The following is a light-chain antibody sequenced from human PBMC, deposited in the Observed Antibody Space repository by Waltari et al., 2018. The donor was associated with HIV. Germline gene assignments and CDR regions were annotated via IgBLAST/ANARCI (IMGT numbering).Light chain of an antibody. CDR1: STDIGTHKF. Sequence: QPALTQPAPVPGTPGQSITIPCVRTSTDIGTHKFLSWFQHHPGKAPKLIIYEVSNRPSGVSDRCSGSKSGNTASLTISGLQVEDEAEYYCNSETSAGTYVFGTGTKVTVL. CDR3: NSETSAGTYV. CDR2: EVS. J-gene: IGLJ1*01. V-gene: IGLV2-14*01.